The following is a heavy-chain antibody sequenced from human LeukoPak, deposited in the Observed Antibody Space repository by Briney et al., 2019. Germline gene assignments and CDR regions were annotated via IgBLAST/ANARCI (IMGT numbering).Heavy chain of an antibody. V-gene: IGHV3-15*01. CDR1: GFTFSSAW. J-gene: IGHJ4*02. D-gene: IGHD1-14*01. Sequence: GGSLRLSCAASGFTFSSAWMSCVRQAPGKGLEWVGRIKGKTDGGTTDYAAPVKGRFTISRDDSKNTVYLQMNSLKTEDTAVYYCTTGWRTLDFDYWGQGTLVTVSS. CDR2: IKGKTDGGTT. CDR3: TTGWRTLDFDY.